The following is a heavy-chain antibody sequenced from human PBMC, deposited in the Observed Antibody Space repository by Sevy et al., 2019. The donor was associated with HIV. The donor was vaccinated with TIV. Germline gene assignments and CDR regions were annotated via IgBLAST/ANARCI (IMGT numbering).Heavy chain of an antibody. CDR3: ARDRATSATGSLFDY. D-gene: IGHD3-9*01. J-gene: IGHJ4*02. CDR2: LSDSGVST. CDR1: GFTSSSYA. Sequence: GGSLRLSCVASGFTSSSYAMSWVRQPPGRGLEWVSTLSDSGVSTYYADSVKGRFTISRDNSKNILYLQMNSLRAEDTAVYYCARDRATSATGSLFDYWGQGTLVTVSS. V-gene: IGHV3-23*01.